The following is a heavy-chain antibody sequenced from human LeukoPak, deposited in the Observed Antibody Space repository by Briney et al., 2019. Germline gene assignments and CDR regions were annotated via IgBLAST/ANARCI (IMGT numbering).Heavy chain of an antibody. V-gene: IGHV1-18*01. CDR2: ISAYNGNT. CDR1: GYTFTSYG. Sequence: GESLKISCKASGYTFTSYGISWVRQAPGQGLEWMGWISAYNGNTNHAQKFQGRITMTTDTSTSTAYMELRNLRSDDTAVYYCARSAIKYYSSGSYFWGQGTLVTVSS. J-gene: IGHJ4*02. D-gene: IGHD3-10*01. CDR3: ARSAIKYYSSGSYF.